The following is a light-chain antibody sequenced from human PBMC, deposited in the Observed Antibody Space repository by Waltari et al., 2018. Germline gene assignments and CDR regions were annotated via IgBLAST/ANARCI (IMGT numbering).Light chain of an antibody. J-gene: IGLJ1*01. V-gene: IGLV2-23*02. CDR3: CSYVGLGIYV. CDR2: EVT. CDR1: SSAVGNYNL. Sequence: QSGLTPPASVSGSPGQSNTISCPGTSSAVGNYNLVSWYQQYPGKAPQLMVYEVTKRASGVSDRFSGSKSGNTASLTIHGLQSEDEADYYCCSYVGLGIYVFGSGTKVTVL.